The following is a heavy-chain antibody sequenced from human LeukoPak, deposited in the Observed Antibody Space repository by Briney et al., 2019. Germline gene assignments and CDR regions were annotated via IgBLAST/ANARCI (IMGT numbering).Heavy chain of an antibody. J-gene: IGHJ4*02. D-gene: IGHD1-26*01. CDR2: ISYDGSNK. CDR3: ARGSPPDYYFGY. V-gene: IGHV3-30-3*01. CDR1: GFTFSSYA. Sequence: SGGSLRLSCAAPGFTFSSYAMHWVRQAPGKGLEWVAVISYDGSNKYYADSVKGRFTISRDNSKNTLYLQMNSLRAEDTAVYYCARGSPPDYYFGYWGQGTLVTVSS.